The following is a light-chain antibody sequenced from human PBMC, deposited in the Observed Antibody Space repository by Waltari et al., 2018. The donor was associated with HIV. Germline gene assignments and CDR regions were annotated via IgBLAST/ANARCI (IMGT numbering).Light chain of an antibody. CDR1: SSDVGAHNL. Sequence: QSALTQPASVSGSPGQSITISCTGTSSDVGAHNLVSWYQQTPGTAPKLMIFEVTKRPSGVSDRFSGSRSGNTASLTISGLQAEDEGDYHCCSYTGTGVVFGGGTKLTVL. V-gene: IGLV2-23*02. CDR2: EVT. J-gene: IGLJ2*01. CDR3: CSYTGTGVV.